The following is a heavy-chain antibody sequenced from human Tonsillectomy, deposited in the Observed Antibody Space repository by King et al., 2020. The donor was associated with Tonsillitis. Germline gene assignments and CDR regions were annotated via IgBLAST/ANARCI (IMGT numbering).Heavy chain of an antibody. V-gene: IGHV5-51*01. CDR1: GYNFTTYW. D-gene: IGHD3-16*01. CDR2: IYPDDSDA. Sequence: QLVQSGAEVKKPGESLKISCKVSGYNFTTYWIGGVRQMPGKGLEWLGSIYPDDSDASYSPSFQGQVSMSADKSILTAYLQWSSLKASDTAIFYCARGEGFDLDYWGQGTLVTVPS. J-gene: IGHJ4*02. CDR3: ARGEGFDLDY.